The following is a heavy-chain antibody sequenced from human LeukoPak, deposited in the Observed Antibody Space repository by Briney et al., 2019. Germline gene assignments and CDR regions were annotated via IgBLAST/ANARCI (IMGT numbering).Heavy chain of an antibody. CDR1: GGSFSGYY. Sequence: PSETLSLTCAVYGGSFSGYYWSWIRQPPGKGPEWIGEINHSGSTNYNPSLKSRVTISVDTSKNQFSLKLSSVTAADTAVYYCAREKAPVYAVRAPDAFDIWGQGTMVTVSS. V-gene: IGHV4-34*01. CDR2: INHSGST. CDR3: AREKAPVYAVRAPDAFDI. J-gene: IGHJ3*02. D-gene: IGHD2-8*01.